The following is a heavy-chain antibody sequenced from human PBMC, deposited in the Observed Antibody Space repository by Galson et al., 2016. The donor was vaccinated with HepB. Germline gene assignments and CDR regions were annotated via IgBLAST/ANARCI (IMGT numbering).Heavy chain of an antibody. CDR3: ARGNQRRTTVVGVQTMYYYGMDV. Sequence: TLSLTCTVSGASISSGGYYWSWIRQPAGRGLEWIGRTDASGTTIYNPSFKSRVNISLDTANKHFSLKLSSATAADAAVSYCARGNQRRTTVVGVQTMYYYGMDVWGKGTTVTVSS. CDR2: TDASGTT. CDR1: GASISSGGYY. V-gene: IGHV4-61*02. J-gene: IGHJ6*04. D-gene: IGHD4-23*01.